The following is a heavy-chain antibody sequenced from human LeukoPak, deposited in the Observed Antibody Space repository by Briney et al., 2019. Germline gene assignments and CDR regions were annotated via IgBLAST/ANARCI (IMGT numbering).Heavy chain of an antibody. CDR3: AKVDYYDSGSYYNV. D-gene: IGHD3-10*01. J-gene: IGHJ4*02. CDR2: IGTAGDT. CDR1: GFTFSSYD. Sequence: GGSLRLSCAASGFTFSSYDMHWVRQATGQGLEWVSAIGTAGDTYYPGSVKGRFTISRENAKNSLYLQMNSLRAGDTAVYYCAKVDYYDSGSYYNVWGQGTLVIVSS. V-gene: IGHV3-13*01.